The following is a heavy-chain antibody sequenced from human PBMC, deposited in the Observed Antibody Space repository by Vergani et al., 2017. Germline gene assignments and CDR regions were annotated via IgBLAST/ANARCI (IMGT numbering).Heavy chain of an antibody. Sequence: QVQLVQSGAEVKKPGSSVKVSCKASGGTFSSYAISWVRQAPGQGLEWMGGIIPIFGTANYAQKFQGRVTITADESTSTAYMERSSLRAEDTAVYYCARVGKRGYSGCDVGFDPWGQGTLVTVSS. J-gene: IGHJ5*02. CDR1: GGTFSSYA. CDR2: IIPIFGTA. D-gene: IGHD5-12*01. V-gene: IGHV1-69*12. CDR3: ARVGKRGYSGCDVGFDP.